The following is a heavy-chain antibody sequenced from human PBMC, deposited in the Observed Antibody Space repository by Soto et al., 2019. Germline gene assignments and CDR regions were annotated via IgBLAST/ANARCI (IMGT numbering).Heavy chain of an antibody. CDR3: ARYNAASGTYYFAY. D-gene: IGHD6-13*01. J-gene: IGHJ4*02. Sequence: SETLSLTCAVSGASDSSTYWWSWVRQPPGKGPEWIGEINHRGSANYNPSLRSRVTMSVDISKSQFSLRLTSVTAADTAVYYCARYNAASGTYYFAYRGQGALVTVSS. V-gene: IGHV4-4*02. CDR1: GASDSSTYW. CDR2: INHRGSA.